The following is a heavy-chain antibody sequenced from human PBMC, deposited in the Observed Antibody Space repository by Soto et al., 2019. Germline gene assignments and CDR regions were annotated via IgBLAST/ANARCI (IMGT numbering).Heavy chain of an antibody. J-gene: IGHJ4*02. CDR2: IYYSGST. Sequence: SEALSLACTVSGGSITSGDYYWSWIRQHPGRGLEWIGYIYYSGSTYYNPSLKSRFTISVDTSKNQFSLKLSSVTAADTAVYYCARSNSYYYDSSSYYKPLDYWGQGPLVTV. D-gene: IGHD3-22*01. CDR3: ARSNSYYYDSSSYYKPLDY. CDR1: GGSITSGDYY. V-gene: IGHV4-31*03.